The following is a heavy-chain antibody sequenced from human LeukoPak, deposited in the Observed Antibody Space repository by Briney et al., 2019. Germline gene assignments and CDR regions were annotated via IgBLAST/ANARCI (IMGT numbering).Heavy chain of an antibody. D-gene: IGHD3-22*01. V-gene: IGHV7-4-1*02. Sequence: ASVKVSCKASGYTFSTYPMNWVRQAPGQGLEWMGWINTNTGSPTYAQGLTGRFVFSLDTSVSTAFLQINSLKAEDTAVYYCARDPNHYYDSGGYYGDYWGQGTLVTVSS. CDR2: INTNTGSP. CDR1: GYTFSTYP. CDR3: ARDPNHYYDSGGYYGDY. J-gene: IGHJ4*02.